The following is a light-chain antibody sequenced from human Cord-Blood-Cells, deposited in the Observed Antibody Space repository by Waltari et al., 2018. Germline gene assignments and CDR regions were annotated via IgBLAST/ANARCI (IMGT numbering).Light chain of an antibody. V-gene: IGKV1-39*01. CDR1: ESISSY. CDR2: AAC. CDR3: QQSYSTPWT. J-gene: IGKJ1*01. Sequence: DIQMTQSTSSLSAPLEERVTSTCRASESISSYLNWYQQKPGKAPKLLIYAACSLQSGVPARFSGSGAGTDFTLTNSSLQPEDFATYYWQQSYSTPWTFGQGTKVEIK.